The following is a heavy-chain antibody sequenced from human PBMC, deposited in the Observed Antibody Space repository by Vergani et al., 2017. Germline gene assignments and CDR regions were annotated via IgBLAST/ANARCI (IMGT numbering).Heavy chain of an antibody. J-gene: IGHJ5*02. Sequence: QLQLQESGPGLVKPSETLSLTCTVSGGSISSSSYYWGWIRQPPGKGLGWIGSIYYSGSTYYNPSLKSRVTISVDTSKNQFSLKLSSVTAADTAVYYCARAPYCSGGSCYERGNWFDPWGQGTLVTVSS. V-gene: IGHV4-39*07. D-gene: IGHD2-15*01. CDR2: IYYSGST. CDR1: GGSISSSSYY. CDR3: ARAPYCSGGSCYERGNWFDP.